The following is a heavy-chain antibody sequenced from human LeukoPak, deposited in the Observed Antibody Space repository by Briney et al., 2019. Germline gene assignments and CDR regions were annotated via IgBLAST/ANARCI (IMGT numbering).Heavy chain of an antibody. CDR1: GFTFSSNG. CDR2: ISGSGGST. Sequence: GGSLRLSCAASGFTFSSNGMAWVRQAPGKGLEWVSAISGSGGSTYYADSVKGRFTISRDNSKNTLYLQMNSLRAEDTAVYYCAKKPTYGDYGIFDYWGQGTLVTVSS. D-gene: IGHD4-17*01. V-gene: IGHV3-23*01. J-gene: IGHJ4*02. CDR3: AKKPTYGDYGIFDY.